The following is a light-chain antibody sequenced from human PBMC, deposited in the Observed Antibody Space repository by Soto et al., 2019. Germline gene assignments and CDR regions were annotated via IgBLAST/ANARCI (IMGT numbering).Light chain of an antibody. CDR2: DVS. J-gene: IGLJ2*01. CDR3: CSYAGSYTLV. V-gene: IGLV2-11*01. CDR1: SSDVGGYKY. Sequence: QSALTQPRSVSGSPGQSVTISCTGTSSDVGGYKYVSWYRQHPGEAPKLMIYDVSRRPSGVPDRFSGSKSGNTASLTISGLQAEDEADYYCCSYAGSYTLVFGGGTKLTVL.